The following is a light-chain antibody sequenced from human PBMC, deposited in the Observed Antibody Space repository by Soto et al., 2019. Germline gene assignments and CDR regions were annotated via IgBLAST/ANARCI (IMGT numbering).Light chain of an antibody. J-gene: IGKJ1*01. Sequence: DIQMTQSPSTLSASVGVRVSITCRASHNIYSWLAWYQQKPGKAPKLLMYDVSSLESGVPSRFSGSGSGTEFTLTISSLQSDDFATYYCQQYHSYRTFGQGTKVDI. V-gene: IGKV1-5*01. CDR2: DVS. CDR1: HNIYSW. CDR3: QQYHSYRT.